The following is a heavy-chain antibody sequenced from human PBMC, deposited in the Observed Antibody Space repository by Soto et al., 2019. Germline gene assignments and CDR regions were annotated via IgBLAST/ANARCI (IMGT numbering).Heavy chain of an antibody. Sequence: QMQLVESGGGVVQPGRSMRLSCAASGFTFGAYTMHWVRQAPGKGLEWVAVISYDGNRERYTDPVKGRFTVSRNNSKSTMYLQMNSLRSEDTAVYYCESDGNSWRSGGFDVCGQGTRVTVSS. V-gene: IGHV3-30*14. CDR1: GFTFGAYT. CDR2: ISYDGNRE. J-gene: IGHJ3*01. D-gene: IGHD1-26*01. CDR3: ESDGNSWRSGGFDV.